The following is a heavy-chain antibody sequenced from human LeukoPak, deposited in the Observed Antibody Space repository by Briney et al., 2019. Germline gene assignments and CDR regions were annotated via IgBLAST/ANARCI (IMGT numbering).Heavy chain of an antibody. J-gene: IGHJ6*02. Sequence: PGESLQISCKGSGYSFTSYWIGWVRQMPGKGLEWMGIIYPGDSDTRYSPSFQGQVTISADKSISTAYLQWSSLKASDTAMYYCARGGEYYDFWSGSYYYYYGMDVWGQGTTVTVSS. CDR1: GYSFTSYW. CDR2: IYPGDSDT. V-gene: IGHV5-51*01. D-gene: IGHD3-3*01. CDR3: ARGGEYYDFWSGSYYYYYGMDV.